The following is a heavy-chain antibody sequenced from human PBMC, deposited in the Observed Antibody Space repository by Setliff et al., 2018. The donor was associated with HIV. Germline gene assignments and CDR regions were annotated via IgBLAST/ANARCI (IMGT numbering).Heavy chain of an antibody. V-gene: IGHV1-69*05. CDR3: ARTPEGAAVFDY. J-gene: IGHJ4*02. CDR1: GGTFRNYG. D-gene: IGHD6-25*01. Sequence: GASVKVSCKASGGTFRNYGISWVRQAPGQGLEWMGRIIPIFGSANYAKKFQGRVTITRDISASTAYMELSSLGSEDTAVFYCARTPEGAAVFDYWGQGTLVTVSS. CDR2: IIPIFGSA.